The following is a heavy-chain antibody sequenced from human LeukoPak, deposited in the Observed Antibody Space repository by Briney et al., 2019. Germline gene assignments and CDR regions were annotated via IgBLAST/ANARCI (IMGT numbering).Heavy chain of an antibody. CDR3: ARVTLRTYYDFWSGDKMAFDT. J-gene: IGHJ3*02. CDR2: ISSNGNNI. D-gene: IGHD3-3*01. CDR1: GFTFSSYE. V-gene: IGHV3-48*03. Sequence: GGSLRLSCAASGFTFSSYEMNWVRQAPGKGLEWVSYISSNGNNIHYADSVKGRFTISRDNAEDSLYLQMNSLRGEDTAVYYWARVTLRTYYDFWSGDKMAFDTWGQGTMVTVSS.